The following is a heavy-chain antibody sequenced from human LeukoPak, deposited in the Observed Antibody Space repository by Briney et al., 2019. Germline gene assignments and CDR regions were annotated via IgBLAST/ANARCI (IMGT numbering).Heavy chain of an antibody. Sequence: GGSLRLFCAASRFTFSSYWMHWVRQAPGKGLVWVSRINSDGSSTSYADSVKGRFTISRDNSKNTLYLQVSSLRAEDAAVYYCEKAPLGRCTGAICYCFDYWGQGTLVTVSS. CDR3: EKAPLGRCTGAICYCFDY. CDR1: RFTFSSYW. J-gene: IGHJ4*02. D-gene: IGHD2-15*01. V-gene: IGHV3-74*01. CDR2: INSDGSST.